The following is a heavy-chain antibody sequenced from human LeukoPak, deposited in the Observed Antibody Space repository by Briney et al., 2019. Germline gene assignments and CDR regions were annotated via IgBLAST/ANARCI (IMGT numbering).Heavy chain of an antibody. D-gene: IGHD2-15*01. Sequence: QPGGSLRLSCVASGFTFSSYWISWVRQAPGKGLEWVANMKQDGNEKFYVDSVKGRFTISRGNAKNSLYLQMNSLRAEDTAVYYCVREYCRGGACYNDYWGQGTLVTVSS. J-gene: IGHJ4*02. V-gene: IGHV3-7*01. CDR2: MKQDGNEK. CDR3: VREYCRGGACYNDY. CDR1: GFTFSSYW.